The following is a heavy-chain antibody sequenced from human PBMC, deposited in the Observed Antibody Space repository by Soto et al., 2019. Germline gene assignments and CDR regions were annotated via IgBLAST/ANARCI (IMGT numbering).Heavy chain of an antibody. Sequence: QVQLVQSGAEVKKPGSSVKVSCKASGGTFSSYAISWVRQAPGQGLEWMGGIIPISGTANYAQKFQGRVSFAVDESTRTADRELSSLRSEDTAVYYWARSQGSSTSLEIYFYFYYGMDVWGQGATVTVSS. D-gene: IGHD2-2*01. J-gene: IGHJ6*02. V-gene: IGHV1-69*01. CDR1: GGTFSSYA. CDR2: IIPISGTA. CDR3: ARSQGSSTSLEIYFYFYYGMDV.